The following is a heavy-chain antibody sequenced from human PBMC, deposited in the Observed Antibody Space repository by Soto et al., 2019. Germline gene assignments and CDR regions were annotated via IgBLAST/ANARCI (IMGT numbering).Heavy chain of an antibody. D-gene: IGHD6-19*01. J-gene: IGHJ4*02. Sequence: GGSLRLSCAASGFTFSSYAMSWVRQATGKGLEWVSAISGSGGSTYYADSVKGRFTISRDNSKNTLYLQMNSLRAEDTAVYYCAKVTVSTIAVALFDYWGQGTLVTVSS. CDR3: AKVTVSTIAVALFDY. V-gene: IGHV3-23*01. CDR1: GFTFSSYA. CDR2: ISGSGGST.